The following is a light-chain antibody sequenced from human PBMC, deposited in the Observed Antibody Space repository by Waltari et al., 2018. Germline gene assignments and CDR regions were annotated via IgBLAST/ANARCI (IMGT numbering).Light chain of an antibody. J-gene: IGLJ1*01. V-gene: IGLV2-23*01. Sequence: QSALTQPASVSGSPGQSVTISCTGTSSDVGRYNLVSWYQHHPGKAPKLMIYEANKRPSGVSNRFAGSKSGITASRTISGLQAEDEADYYCCSYAGTITPYVFGSGTKVTVL. CDR1: SSDVGRYNL. CDR2: EAN. CDR3: CSYAGTITPYV.